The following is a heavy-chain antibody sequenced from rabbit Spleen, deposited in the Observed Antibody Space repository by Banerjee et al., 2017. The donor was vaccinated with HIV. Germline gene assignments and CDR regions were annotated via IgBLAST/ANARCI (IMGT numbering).Heavy chain of an antibody. J-gene: IGHJ4*01. D-gene: IGHD1-1*01. Sequence: QEQLVESGGGLVQPEGSLTLTCTASGFSFSSSYWICWVRQAPGKGLEWIGCIFRGSDSTYYASWAKGRFTISKTSSTTVTLQMTSLTAADTATYFCARGTSSSGYYSGSLNLWGPGTLVTVS. V-gene: IGHV1S45*01. CDR2: IFRGSDST. CDR1: GFSFSSSYW. CDR3: ARGTSSSGYYSGSLNL.